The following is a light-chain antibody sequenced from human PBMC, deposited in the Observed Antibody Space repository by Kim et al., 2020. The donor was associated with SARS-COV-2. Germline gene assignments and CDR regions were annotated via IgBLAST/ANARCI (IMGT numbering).Light chain of an antibody. CDR2: KDT. CDR1: AVPYLF. V-gene: IGLV3-25*03. J-gene: IGLJ3*02. Sequence: PGQTARISCSGAAVPYLFSFWYQQKSGQAPVLVIFKDTQRPSGIPERFSGSTSGTTATLTISGVRAEDEATYYCQSPAGSDAFNLVFGGGTQLTVL. CDR3: QSPAGSDAFNLV.